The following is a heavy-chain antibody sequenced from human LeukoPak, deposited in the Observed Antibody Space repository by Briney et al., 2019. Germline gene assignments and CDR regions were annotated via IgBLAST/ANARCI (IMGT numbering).Heavy chain of an antibody. Sequence: ASVKVSCKASGYTFTAYYMHWVRQAPGQGLEWMGWINPNSGGTNYAQKFQGRVTMTRDTSISTAYMELSRLRSDDTAVYYCARDRVVVPAAFDYWGLGTLVTVSS. V-gene: IGHV1-2*02. D-gene: IGHD2-2*01. J-gene: IGHJ4*02. CDR1: GYTFTAYY. CDR3: ARDRVVVPAAFDY. CDR2: INPNSGGT.